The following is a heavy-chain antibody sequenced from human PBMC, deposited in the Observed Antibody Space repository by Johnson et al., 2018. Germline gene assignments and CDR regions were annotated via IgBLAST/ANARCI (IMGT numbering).Heavy chain of an antibody. CDR1: GFTFDDYA. CDR3: AKDYAQYLQH. J-gene: IGHJ1*01. Sequence: QLVQSGGGLVQPGRSLRLSCAASGFTFDDYAMHWVRQAPGKGLEWVSGISWNSGSIGYADSVKGRFTISSDNAKNTLYLQMNSLRAEDTAVYYCAKDYAQYLQHWGQGTLVTVSS. D-gene: IGHD2-2*01. V-gene: IGHV3-9*01. CDR2: ISWNSGSI.